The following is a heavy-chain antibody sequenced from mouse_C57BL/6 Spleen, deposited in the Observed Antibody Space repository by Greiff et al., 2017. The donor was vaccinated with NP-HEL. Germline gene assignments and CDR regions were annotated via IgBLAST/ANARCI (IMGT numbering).Heavy chain of an antibody. CDR2: IYPGDGDT. V-gene: IGHV1-82*01. D-gene: IGHD1-1*01. Sequence: QVQLKESGPELVKPGASVKISCKASGYAFSSSWMNWVKQRPGKGLEWIGRIYPGDGDTNYIGKFKGKATLTADKSSSTAYMQLSSLTSEDSAVYFGARSDYGSPYFDYWGQGTTLTVSS. CDR3: ARSDYGSPYFDY. CDR1: GYAFSSSW. J-gene: IGHJ2*01.